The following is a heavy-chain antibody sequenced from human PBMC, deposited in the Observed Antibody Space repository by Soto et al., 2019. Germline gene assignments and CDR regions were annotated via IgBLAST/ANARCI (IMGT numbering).Heavy chain of an antibody. CDR3: ARGLGYCSGGSCYSGYYYYGMDV. J-gene: IGHJ6*02. D-gene: IGHD2-15*01. Sequence: SVKVSCKASGYTFTSYGISLVRQAPGQGLEWIGWISAYNGNTNYSHKLHGRVTMTTDTSTSTACMELRSLRSDDTAVYYCARGLGYCSGGSCYSGYYYYGMDVWGQGTTVTVSS. CDR2: ISAYNGNT. CDR1: GYTFTSYG. V-gene: IGHV1-18*01.